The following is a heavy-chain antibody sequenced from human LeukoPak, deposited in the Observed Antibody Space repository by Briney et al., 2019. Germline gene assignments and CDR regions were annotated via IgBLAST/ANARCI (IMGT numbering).Heavy chain of an antibody. D-gene: IGHD4-23*01. CDR1: DDSIKSYY. Sequence: SETLSLTCTVSDDSIKSYYWSWIRQPPGKGLEWSAFSVYSGYTSYSPSLKSRVTMSVATSKSQFSLKLSSVTAADTAVYYCARGRNDPGGMFFDQWGRGALVTVSS. CDR3: ARGRNDPGGMFFDQ. V-gene: IGHV4-59*01. J-gene: IGHJ4*02. CDR2: SVYSGYT.